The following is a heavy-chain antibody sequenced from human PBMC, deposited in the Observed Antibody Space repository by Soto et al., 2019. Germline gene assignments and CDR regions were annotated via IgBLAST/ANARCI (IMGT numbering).Heavy chain of an antibody. Sequence: GGSLRLSCAASGFTFSSYAMHWVRQAPGKRLEWVAVISYDGSNKYYADSVKGRFTISRDNSKNTLYLQMNSLRAEDTAVYYCARDAHYYDSSGSGFYYFDYWGQGTLVTVSS. J-gene: IGHJ4*02. CDR3: ARDAHYYDSSGSGFYYFDY. CDR1: GFTFSSYA. CDR2: ISYDGSNK. D-gene: IGHD3-22*01. V-gene: IGHV3-30-3*01.